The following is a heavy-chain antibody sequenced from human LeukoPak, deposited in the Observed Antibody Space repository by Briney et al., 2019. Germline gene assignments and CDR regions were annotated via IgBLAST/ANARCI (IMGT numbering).Heavy chain of an antibody. V-gene: IGHV3-30*03. Sequence: GGSLRLSCAASGFTFSSYGMHWVRQAPGKGLEWVAVISYDGSNKYYADSVKGRFTISRDNSKNTLYLQMNSLRAEDTAVYYCARDSGYDILTGYGYYFDYWGQGTLVTVSS. J-gene: IGHJ4*02. D-gene: IGHD3-9*01. CDR3: ARDSGYDILTGYGYYFDY. CDR2: ISYDGSNK. CDR1: GFTFSSYG.